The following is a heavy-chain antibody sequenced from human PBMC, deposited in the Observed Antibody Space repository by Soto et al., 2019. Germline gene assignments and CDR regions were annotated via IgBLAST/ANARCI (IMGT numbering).Heavy chain of an antibody. CDR2: IVVGSGNT. Sequence: GASVKVSCKASGFTFTSSAVQWVRQARGQRLEWIGWIVVGSGNTNYAQKFQERVTITRDMSTSTAYMELSSLRSEDTAVYYCAAEYGSGSYSAYYYYGMDVWGQGTTVTVSS. CDR3: AAEYGSGSYSAYYYYGMDV. D-gene: IGHD3-10*01. V-gene: IGHV1-58*01. CDR1: GFTFTSSA. J-gene: IGHJ6*02.